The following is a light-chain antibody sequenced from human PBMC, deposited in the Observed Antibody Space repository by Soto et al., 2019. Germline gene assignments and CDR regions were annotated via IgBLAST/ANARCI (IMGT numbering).Light chain of an antibody. J-gene: IGLJ2*01. CDR2: NNN. CDR3: AAWDDSLNGVV. V-gene: IGLV1-44*01. CDR1: SSNIGSHS. Sequence: QSVLTQPPSSSGTPGQRVTISCSGGSSNIGSHSVNWYQQLPGTAPKLLIYNNNQRPSGVPDRFSGSKSGTSASLAISGLQSEDEADYYCAAWDDSLNGVVFGGGTKLTVL.